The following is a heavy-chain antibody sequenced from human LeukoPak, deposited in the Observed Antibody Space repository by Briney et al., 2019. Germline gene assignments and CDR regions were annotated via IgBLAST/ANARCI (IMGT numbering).Heavy chain of an antibody. Sequence: SQTLSLTCAISGDSVSSNSAAWNWIRESPSRGLEWLGRTFYRSKWYNDYAVSVQSRISINPDTSKNQFSLQLNSVTPDDTAVYYCARDRAAATSYYYYMDVWGKGTTVTVSS. CDR3: ARDRAAATSYYYYMDV. D-gene: IGHD6-25*01. V-gene: IGHV6-1*01. CDR2: TFYRSKWYN. J-gene: IGHJ6*03. CDR1: GDSVSSNSAA.